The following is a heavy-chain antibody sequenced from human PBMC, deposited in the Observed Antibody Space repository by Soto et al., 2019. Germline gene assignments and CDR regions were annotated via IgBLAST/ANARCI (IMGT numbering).Heavy chain of an antibody. V-gene: IGHV3-74*01. Sequence: PGGSLRLSCAASGFTFSSHHMQWVRQAPGKGLVWVSRIDSDGTGPRYADSVKGRFTVSRDNAKNTLYLEMNSLRADDTAVYYCAKSRTGPNVIDIWGQGTMVTVSS. D-gene: IGHD1-7*01. J-gene: IGHJ3*02. CDR3: AKSRTGPNVIDI. CDR1: GFTFSSHH. CDR2: IDSDGTGP.